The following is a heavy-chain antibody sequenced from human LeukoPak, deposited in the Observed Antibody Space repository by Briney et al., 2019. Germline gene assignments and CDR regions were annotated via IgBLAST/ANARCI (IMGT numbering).Heavy chain of an antibody. CDR1: GYTFTSYA. Sequence: GASVKVSCKASGYTFTSYAMNWVRQAPGQGLEWMGWISAYNGNTNYAQKLQGRVTMTTDTSTSTAYMELRSLRSDDTAVYYCARVDDYYDSSGSYYYYYGMDVWGQGTTVTVSS. CDR3: ARVDDYYDSSGSYYYYYGMDV. V-gene: IGHV1-18*01. J-gene: IGHJ6*02. CDR2: ISAYNGNT. D-gene: IGHD3-22*01.